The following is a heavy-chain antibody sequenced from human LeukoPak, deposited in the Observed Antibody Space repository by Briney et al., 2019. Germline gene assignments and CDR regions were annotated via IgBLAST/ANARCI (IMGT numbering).Heavy chain of an antibody. D-gene: IGHD3-22*01. Sequence: ASVKVSCKVSGYTLTELSMLWVRQAPGKGLEWMGGFDPEDGETIYAQKFQGRVTMTEDTSTDTAYMELSSLRSEDTAVYYCASLETYYYDSSARGAFDIWGQGTMVTVSS. CDR3: ASLETYYYDSSARGAFDI. CDR2: FDPEDGET. CDR1: GYTLTELS. V-gene: IGHV1-24*01. J-gene: IGHJ3*02.